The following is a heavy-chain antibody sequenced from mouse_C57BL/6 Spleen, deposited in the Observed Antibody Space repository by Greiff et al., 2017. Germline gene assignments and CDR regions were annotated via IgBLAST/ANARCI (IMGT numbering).Heavy chain of an antibody. CDR1: GYAFSSSW. CDR2: IYPGDGDT. J-gene: IGHJ2*01. V-gene: IGHV1-82*01. Sequence: QVQLQQSGPELVKPGASVKISCKASGYAFSSSWMNWVKQRPGKGLEWIGRIYPGDGDTNYNGKFKGKATLTADKSSSTAYMQLSSLTSEDSAVYFWARNGSPWYFDYWGQGTTRTVSS. CDR3: ARNGSPWYFDY. D-gene: IGHD1-1*01.